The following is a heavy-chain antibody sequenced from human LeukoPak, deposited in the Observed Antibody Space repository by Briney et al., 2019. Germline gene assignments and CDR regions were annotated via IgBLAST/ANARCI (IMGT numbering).Heavy chain of an antibody. CDR1: GGSFSGYY. J-gene: IGHJ4*02. CDR2: INHSGST. Sequence: KPSETLSLTCAVYGGSFSGYYWSWIRQPPGKGLEWIGEINHSGSTNYNPSLKSRVTISVDTSKNQFSLKLSSVTAADTAVYYCARCLGGRYSGSYKSLRWDYWGQGTLVTVSS. CDR3: ARCLGGRYSGSYKSLRWDY. V-gene: IGHV4-34*01. D-gene: IGHD1-26*01.